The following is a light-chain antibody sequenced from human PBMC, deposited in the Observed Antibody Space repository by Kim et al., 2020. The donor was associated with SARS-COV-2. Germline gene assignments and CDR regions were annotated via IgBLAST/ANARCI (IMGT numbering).Light chain of an antibody. Sequence: GQRVTISCTGSSSNIGAGYDGHWYQQLPGTAPKLLIYGNSNRPSGVPDRFSGSKSGTSASLAITGLQAEDEADYYCQSYDSSLGYVFGLGPRSPS. CDR1: SSNIGAGYD. CDR2: GNS. V-gene: IGLV1-40*01. CDR3: QSYDSSLGYV. J-gene: IGLJ1*01.